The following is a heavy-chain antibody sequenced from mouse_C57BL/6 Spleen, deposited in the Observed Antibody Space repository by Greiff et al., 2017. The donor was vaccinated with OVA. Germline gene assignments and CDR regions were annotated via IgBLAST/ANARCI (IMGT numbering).Heavy chain of an antibody. CDR2: IDPSDSYT. Sequence: QVQLQQPGAELVKPGASVKLSCKASGYTFTSYWMQWVKQRPGQGLEWIGEIDPSDSYTNYNQKFKGKATLTVDTSSSTAYMQLSSLTSEDSAVYYCARRVYYGFDHWGQGTTLTVSS. CDR3: ARRVYYGFDH. V-gene: IGHV1-50*01. D-gene: IGHD2-1*01. CDR1: GYTFTSYW. J-gene: IGHJ2*01.